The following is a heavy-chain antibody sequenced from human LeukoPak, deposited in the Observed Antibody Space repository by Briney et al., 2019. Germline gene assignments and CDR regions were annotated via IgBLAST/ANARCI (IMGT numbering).Heavy chain of an antibody. CDR1: GYTFTSYA. V-gene: IGHV1-3*01. CDR2: INAGNGNT. J-gene: IGHJ5*02. Sequence: ASVKVPCKASGYTFTSYAMHWVRQAPGQRLEWMGWINAGNGNTKYSQKFQGRVTITRDTSASTAYMELSSLRSEDTAVYYCARSYVWGSYRYNWFDPWGQGTLVTVSS. CDR3: ARSYVWGSYRYNWFDP. D-gene: IGHD3-16*02.